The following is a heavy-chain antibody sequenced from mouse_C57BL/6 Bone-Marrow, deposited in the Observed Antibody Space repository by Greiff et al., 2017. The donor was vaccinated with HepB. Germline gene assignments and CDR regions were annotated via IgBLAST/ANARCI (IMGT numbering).Heavy chain of an antibody. J-gene: IGHJ3*01. CDR1: GYTFTSYW. CDR3: ARSYSNYVTFAY. CDR2: IHPNSGST. Sequence: HVQLQQPGAELVKPGASVKLSCKASGYTFTSYWMHWVKQRPGQGLEWIGMIHPNSGSTNYNEKFKSKATLTVDKSSSTAYMQLSSLTSEDSAVYYCARSYSNYVTFAYWGQGTLVTVSA. D-gene: IGHD2-5*01. V-gene: IGHV1-64*01.